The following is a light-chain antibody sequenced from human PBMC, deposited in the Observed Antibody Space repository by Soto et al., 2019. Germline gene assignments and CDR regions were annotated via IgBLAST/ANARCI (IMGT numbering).Light chain of an antibody. CDR2: DAS. CDR1: QSITSW. V-gene: IGKV1-5*01. CDR3: QQYNSYSLT. Sequence: DIQMTQSPSTLSASVGDRVTITCRASQSITSWLAWYQQKPGKAPKLLIYDASSLQSGVPSRFSGSGSGTEFTLTISGLQPDDFVTYYCQQYNSYSLTFGGGTKVEIK. J-gene: IGKJ4*01.